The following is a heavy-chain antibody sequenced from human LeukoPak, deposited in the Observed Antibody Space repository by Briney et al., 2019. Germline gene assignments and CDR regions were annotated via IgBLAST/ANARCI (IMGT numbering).Heavy chain of an antibody. V-gene: IGHV1-8*01. CDR1: GYTFTSYD. J-gene: IGHJ4*02. D-gene: IGHD3-22*01. CDR2: MNPNSGNT. CDR3: ARDLDYDSSGYYHY. Sequence: GASVKVSCKASGYTFTSYDINWVRQATGQGLEWMGWMNPNSGNTGYAQKFQGRVTMTRDTSTSTVYMELSSLRSEDTAVYYCARDLDYDSSGYYHYWGQGTLVTVSS.